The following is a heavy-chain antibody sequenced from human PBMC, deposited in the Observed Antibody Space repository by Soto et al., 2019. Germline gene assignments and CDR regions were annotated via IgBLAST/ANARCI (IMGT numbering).Heavy chain of an antibody. CDR3: XXXXXXXXXXPFDY. J-gene: IGHJ4*02. CDR1: GFTFSSYS. V-gene: IGHV3-48*01. Sequence: EVQLVESGGGLVQPGGSLRLSCAASGFTFSSYSMTXXXXXXXXXXXWVSYISSSSSTIYYAESLKGRFTISRDNAKXXXXXXXXXXXXXXXXXXXXXXXXXXXXXXPFDYWGQGTLVTVSS. CDR2: ISSSSSTI.